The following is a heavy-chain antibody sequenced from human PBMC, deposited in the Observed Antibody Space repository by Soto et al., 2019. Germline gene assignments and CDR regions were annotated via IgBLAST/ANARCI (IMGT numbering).Heavy chain of an antibody. D-gene: IGHD6-13*01. CDR1: GGSVISGSDY. CDR2: IYHSGRT. J-gene: IGHJ5*02. CDR3: ARGVSPRTQALQNWFDP. V-gene: IGHV4-30-4*01. Sequence: SETLSLTCTVSGGSVISGSDYWSWIRKPPGKGLEWIGYIYHSGRTYYNPSLKRRVIISIDTSKNQFSLKLSSVTAADTAVYYCARGVSPRTQALQNWFDPWGQGTLVTVS.